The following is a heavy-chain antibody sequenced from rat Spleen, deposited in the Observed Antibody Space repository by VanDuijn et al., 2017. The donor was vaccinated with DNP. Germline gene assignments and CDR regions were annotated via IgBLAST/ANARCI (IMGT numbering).Heavy chain of an antibody. CDR2: ISYSGTT. D-gene: IGHD1-4*01. CDR1: GYSITSDY. Sequence: EVQLQESGPGLVKPSQSLSLTCSVTGYSITSDYWGWIRKFPGNKMEWIGHISYSGTTNYNPSLKSRISITRDTSKNQFFLQVNSVTTEDTATYYCARWPGYNPPYAMDAWGQGTSVTVSS. V-gene: IGHV3-1*01. J-gene: IGHJ4*01. CDR3: ARWPGYNPPYAMDA.